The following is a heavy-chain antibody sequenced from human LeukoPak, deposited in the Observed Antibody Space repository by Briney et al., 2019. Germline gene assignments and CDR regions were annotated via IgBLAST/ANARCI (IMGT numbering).Heavy chain of an antibody. CDR1: GYTFTGYY. J-gene: IGHJ5*02. Sequence: SVKVSCKASGYTFTGYYMHWVRQAPGQGLEWMGWINPSSGGTNYAQKFQGRVTMTRDTSISTAYMELSRLRSDDTAVYYCARLPRVAATRNNNWFDPWGQGTLVTVSS. CDR3: ARLPRVAATRNNNWFDP. V-gene: IGHV1-2*02. CDR2: INPSSGGT. D-gene: IGHD2-15*01.